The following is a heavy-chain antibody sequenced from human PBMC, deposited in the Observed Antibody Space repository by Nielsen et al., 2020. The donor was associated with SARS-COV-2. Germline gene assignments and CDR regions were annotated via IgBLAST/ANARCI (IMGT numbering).Heavy chain of an antibody. CDR2: IYYSGST. D-gene: IGHD3-3*01. V-gene: IGHV4-59*01. Sequence: SETLSLTCTVSGGSISSYYWSWIRQPPGKGLEWIGYIYYSGSTNYNPSLKSRVTISVEMSKNQFSLKLSSVTAADTAVYYCARAQTSRITIFGVVGAFDIWGQGTMVTVSS. CDR3: ARAQTSRITIFGVVGAFDI. CDR1: GGSISSYY. J-gene: IGHJ3*02.